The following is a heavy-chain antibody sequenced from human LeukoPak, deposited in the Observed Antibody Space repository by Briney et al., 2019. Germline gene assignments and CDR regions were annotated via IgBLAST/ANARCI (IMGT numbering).Heavy chain of an antibody. CDR1: GLTLRSYS. V-gene: IGHV3-21*06. J-gene: IGHJ4*02. CDR3: ARDNSGWSRDY. CDR2: INWGSNHI. Sequence: GGSVRLSWAASGLTLRSYSMSWARQPPGKGLEWVSSINWGSNHIFYADAVQGRFTISRDNAKNSLSLQMNSLRAEDTAIYYCARDNSGWSRDYWGQGTLVSVCS. D-gene: IGHD6-19*01.